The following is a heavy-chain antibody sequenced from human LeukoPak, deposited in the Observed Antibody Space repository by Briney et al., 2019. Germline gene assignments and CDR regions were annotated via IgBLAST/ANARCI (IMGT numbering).Heavy chain of an antibody. CDR1: GFTFSSYG. J-gene: IGHJ4*02. CDR2: IRSDGSNS. CDR3: ARDGVLRHFDWLYYFDY. V-gene: IGHV3-30*02. D-gene: IGHD3-9*01. Sequence: GGSLKLSCETSGFTFSSYGMHWVRQAPGKGLEWVAFIRSDGSNSYYADSVQGRFTTSRDTSKNTRYLQMNSLRSEDTAVYYCARDGVLRHFDWLYYFDYWGQGTLVTVSS.